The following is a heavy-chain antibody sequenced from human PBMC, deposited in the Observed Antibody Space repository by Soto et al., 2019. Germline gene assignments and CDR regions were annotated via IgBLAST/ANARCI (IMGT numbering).Heavy chain of an antibody. CDR2: IYSSENT. CDR3: ARGHNYGYSTFDS. V-gene: IGHV4-39*01. J-gene: IGHJ4*02. D-gene: IGHD5-18*01. Sequence: SETLSLTCTVSGGSVSSNSYSWGWIRHSPGKGLEWIGTIYSSENTYYNPSLLSRVTISVDTSKNEFSLRLSSVTAADTAVYYCARGHNYGYSTFDSWGQGTLVTVSS. CDR1: GGSVSSNSYS.